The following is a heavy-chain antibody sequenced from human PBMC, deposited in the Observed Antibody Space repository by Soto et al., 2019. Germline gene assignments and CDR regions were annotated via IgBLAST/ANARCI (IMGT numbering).Heavy chain of an antibody. V-gene: IGHV3-48*02. CDR3: ASLVVAKTRNAFDI. CDR1: GFTFSSYS. CDR2: ISSSSSTI. J-gene: IGHJ3*02. Sequence: GALRLSCAASGFTFSSYSMNWVLQAPGKGLEWVSYISSSSSTIYYADSVKGRFTISRDNAKNSLYLQMNSLRDEDTAVYYCASLVVAKTRNAFDIWGQGTMVTVSS. D-gene: IGHD3-22*01.